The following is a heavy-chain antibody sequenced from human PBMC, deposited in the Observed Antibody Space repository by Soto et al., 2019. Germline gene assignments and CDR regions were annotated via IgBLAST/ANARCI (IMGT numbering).Heavy chain of an antibody. CDR3: ARHGGVVTAAPNFDY. CDR1: GGSISSSSYY. V-gene: IGHV4-39*01. J-gene: IGHJ4*02. Sequence: QLQLQESGPGLVKPSETLSLTCTVSGGSISSSSYYWGWIRQPPGKGLEWIGSIYYSGSTYYNPSLKSRVTISVDTSKNQFSLKLSSVTAADTAVYYCARHGGVVTAAPNFDYWGQGTLVTVSS. CDR2: IYYSGST. D-gene: IGHD2-21*02.